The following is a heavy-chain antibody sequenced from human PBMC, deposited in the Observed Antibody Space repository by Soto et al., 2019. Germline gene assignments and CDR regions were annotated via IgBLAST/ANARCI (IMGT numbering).Heavy chain of an antibody. V-gene: IGHV5-51*01. CDR1: GYSFTSYW. Sequence: GESLKISCKGSGYSFTSYWIGWVRQMPGKGLEWMGIIYPGDSDTRYSPSFQGQVTISADKSISTAYLQWSSLKASDTAMYYCARAGGGITIFGVVTRRLRYYGMDVWGQGTTVTVS. J-gene: IGHJ6*02. CDR3: ARAGGGITIFGVVTRRLRYYGMDV. D-gene: IGHD3-3*01. CDR2: IYPGDSDT.